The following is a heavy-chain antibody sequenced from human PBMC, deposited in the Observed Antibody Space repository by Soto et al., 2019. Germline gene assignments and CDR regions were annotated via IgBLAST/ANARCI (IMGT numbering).Heavy chain of an antibody. D-gene: IGHD2-2*01. V-gene: IGHV3-30-3*01. CDR1: GFTFSSYA. Sequence: QVQLAESGGGVVQPGRSLRLSCAASGFTFSSYAMHWVRQAPGKGLEWVAVISYDGSNKYYADSVKGRFTISRDNSKNTLYLQMNSLRAEDTAVYYCARGDCSSTSCPRSYYYYGMDVWGQGTTVTVSS. CDR2: ISYDGSNK. J-gene: IGHJ6*02. CDR3: ARGDCSSTSCPRSYYYYGMDV.